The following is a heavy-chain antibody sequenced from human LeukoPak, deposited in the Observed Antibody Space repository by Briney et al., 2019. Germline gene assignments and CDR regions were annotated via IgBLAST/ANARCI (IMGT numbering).Heavy chain of an antibody. Sequence: SQTLSLTCTVSGGSISSGGFYWGWIRQPAGKGLEWIGRIYASGSTNFNPSLKSRVSISLDTSKNQFSLQLTSVTAADTAVYYCARLSWPGRGSRFDPWGQGTLVTVSS. CDR1: GGSISSGGFY. V-gene: IGHV4-61*02. J-gene: IGHJ5*02. CDR3: ARLSWPGRGSRFDP. CDR2: IYASGST. D-gene: IGHD2/OR15-2a*01.